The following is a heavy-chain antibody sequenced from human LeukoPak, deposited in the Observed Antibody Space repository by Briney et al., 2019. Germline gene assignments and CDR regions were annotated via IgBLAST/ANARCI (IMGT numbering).Heavy chain of an antibody. J-gene: IGHJ4*02. D-gene: IGHD2-15*01. CDR2: LSGTGGST. CDR3: AKKRRVEATPVDY. CDR1: GFKFGTYA. V-gene: IGHV3-23*01. Sequence: GASLRLSCEASGFKFGTYAMTWVRQAPGKGLEWVSTLSGTGGSTYYADSVKGRFTISRDNSENTLFLQMNSLKAEDTAIYYCAKKRRVEATPVDYWGQGTLVTVSS.